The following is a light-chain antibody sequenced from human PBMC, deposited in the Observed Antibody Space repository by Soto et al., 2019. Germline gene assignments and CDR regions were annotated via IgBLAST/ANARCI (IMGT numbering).Light chain of an antibody. CDR2: EVS. CDR1: SSDVGGYNY. CDR3: SSYTSGSTYV. V-gene: IGLV2-14*01. Sequence: QSVLTQPASVSGSPGQSITISCTGTSSDVGGYNYVSWYQQHPGKAPKLMIYEVSNRPSGVSNRFSGSKSGNTASLTISGLQDEEEPDPYCSSYTSGSTYVFGTGTKVTV. J-gene: IGLJ1*01.